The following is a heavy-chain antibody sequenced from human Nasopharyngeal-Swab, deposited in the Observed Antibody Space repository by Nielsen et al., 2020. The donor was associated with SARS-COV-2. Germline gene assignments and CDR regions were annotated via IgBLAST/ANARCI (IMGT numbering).Heavy chain of an antibody. D-gene: IGHD4-17*01. V-gene: IGHV4-34*01. J-gene: IGHJ4*02. CDR1: GGSFSGYY. CDR3: AGETTLTYYFDY. CDR2: INHSGST. Sequence: SETLSLTCAVYGGSFSGYYWNWIRQPPGRGLEWIGEINHSGSTNYNPSLKSRVTISVDTSKNQFSLKLSSVTAADTAVYYCAGETTLTYYFDYWGQGTLVTVSS.